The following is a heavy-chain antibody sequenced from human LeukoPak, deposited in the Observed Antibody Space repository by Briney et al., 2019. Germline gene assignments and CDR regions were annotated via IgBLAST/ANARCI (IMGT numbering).Heavy chain of an antibody. D-gene: IGHD3-10*01. CDR3: ARGRMVRGVQN. CDR2: MNPNSGNT. V-gene: IGHV1-8*03. Sequence: GASVKVSCKASGGTFSSYAINWVRQATGQGLEWMGWMNPNSGNTGYAQKFQGRVTITRNTSISTAYMELSSLRSEDTAVYYCARGRMVRGVQNWGQGTLVTVSS. CDR1: GGTFSSYA. J-gene: IGHJ4*02.